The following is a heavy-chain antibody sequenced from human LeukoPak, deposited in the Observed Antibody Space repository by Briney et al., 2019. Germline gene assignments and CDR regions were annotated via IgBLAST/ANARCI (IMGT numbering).Heavy chain of an antibody. V-gene: IGHV1-46*01. CDR1: GYTFTSYY. D-gene: IGHD1-26*01. CDR2: INPSGGST. CDR3: ARDSGSAYNWLDP. J-gene: IGHJ5*02. Sequence: ASVKVSCKASGYTFTSYYMHWVRQAPGQGLEWMGIINPSGGSTSYAQKFQGRVTITADESTTTAYMELRRLRPDDTAVYYCARDSGSAYNWLDPWGQGTLVTVSS.